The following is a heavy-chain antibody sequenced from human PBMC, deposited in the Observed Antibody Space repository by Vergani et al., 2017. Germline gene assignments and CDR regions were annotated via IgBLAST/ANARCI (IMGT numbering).Heavy chain of an antibody. Sequence: QVQLVESGGGEVQPGRSLRLSCSAAGFPFSDYGVHWFRQSPGQGLEWLSVISYDGNKKNYADSVKGRFTISRDNSKNTLYLEMNALRAEDTDVYYCARDFLTRVTKLDYYYRGVWGKGTTVTVSS. CDR3: ARDFLTRVTKLDYYYRGV. V-gene: IGHV3-30*03. J-gene: IGHJ6*03. CDR2: ISYDGNKK. CDR1: GFPFSDYG. D-gene: IGHD4-11*01.